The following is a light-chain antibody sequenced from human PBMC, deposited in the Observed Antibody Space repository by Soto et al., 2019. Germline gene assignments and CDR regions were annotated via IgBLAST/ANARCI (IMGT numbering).Light chain of an antibody. CDR3: QQYTNWPQMT. J-gene: IGKJ1*01. V-gene: IGKV3-15*01. CDR2: GAS. CDR1: QSVRSN. Sequence: IVMTQSTATLSVSPGERATLSCRASQSVRSNLAWYQQKAGQAPRLLIYGASTRAAGIPARFSGRGSGTDFTLTISSLQYEDFAVYDCQQYTNWPQMTFVQGTQGGYQ.